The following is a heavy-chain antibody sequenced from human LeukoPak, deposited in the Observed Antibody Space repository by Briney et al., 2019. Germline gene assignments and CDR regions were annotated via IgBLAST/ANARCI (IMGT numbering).Heavy chain of an antibody. Sequence: GASVKVYCKASGGTFSSYAISWVRQAPGQGLEWMGGIIPIFGTANYAQKFQGRVTITADESTSTAYMELSSLRSEDTAVYYCARVGYCSGGSCYGDYYFDYWGQGTLVTVSS. D-gene: IGHD2-15*01. CDR2: IIPIFGTA. V-gene: IGHV1-69*13. CDR1: GGTFSSYA. CDR3: ARVGYCSGGSCYGDYYFDY. J-gene: IGHJ4*02.